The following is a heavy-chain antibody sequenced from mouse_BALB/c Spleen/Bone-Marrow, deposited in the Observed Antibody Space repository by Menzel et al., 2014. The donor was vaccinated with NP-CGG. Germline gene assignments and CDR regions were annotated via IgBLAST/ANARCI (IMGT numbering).Heavy chain of an antibody. CDR3: TRYDLTTRAFAY. CDR1: GYSFTSYW. J-gene: IGHJ3*01. CDR2: IHLSDSES. D-gene: IGHD3-3*01. Sequence: QVQLKESGAELVRPGASVRLSCKASGYSFTSYWMNWVKQRPGQGLEWIGMIHLSDSESRLNQKFKDKATLTVDKSSSTAYMQLSSPTSEDSAVYYCTRYDLTTRAFAYWGQGTLVTVSA. V-gene: IGHV1-61*01.